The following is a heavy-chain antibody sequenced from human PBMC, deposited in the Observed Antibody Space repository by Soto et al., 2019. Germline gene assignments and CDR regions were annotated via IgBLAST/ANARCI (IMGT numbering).Heavy chain of an antibody. J-gene: IGHJ5*02. CDR1: GGSISSGGYY. Sequence: QVQLQESGPGLVKPSQTLSLTCTVSGGSISSGGYYWSWIRQHPGKGLEWIGYIYYSGSTYYNPSLKSRVTISVDTSKNQFSLKLSSVTPADTAVHYCARVFSDSSSFFDPWGQGTLVTVSS. D-gene: IGHD6-13*01. V-gene: IGHV4-31*03. CDR3: ARVFSDSSSFFDP. CDR2: IYYSGST.